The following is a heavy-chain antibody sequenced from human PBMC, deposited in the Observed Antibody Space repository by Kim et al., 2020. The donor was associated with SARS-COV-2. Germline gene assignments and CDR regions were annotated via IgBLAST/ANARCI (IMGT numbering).Heavy chain of an antibody. V-gene: IGHV4-30-2*04. CDR3: ARGAEAAAT. Sequence: GSTYYHPSLKSRVTISVDTSKNQFSLKLSSVTAADTAVYYCARGAEAAATWGQGTLVTVSS. J-gene: IGHJ1*01. D-gene: IGHD6-13*01. CDR2: GST.